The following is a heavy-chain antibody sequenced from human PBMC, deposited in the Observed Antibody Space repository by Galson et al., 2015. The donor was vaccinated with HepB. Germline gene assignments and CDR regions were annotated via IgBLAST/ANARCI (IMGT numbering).Heavy chain of an antibody. CDR3: ANLGLYSSRATRGDY. CDR2: ISGSGEST. J-gene: IGHJ4*02. CDR1: GVTFSGFS. Sequence: SLRLSCAASGVTFSGFSMSWVRQAPGKGPEWVSIISGSGESTHYADSVEGRFTISRDNSKNTVYLQINSLRAEDSAVYYCANLGLYSSRATRGDYWGQGTLVTVSS. V-gene: IGHV3-23*01. D-gene: IGHD4-11*01.